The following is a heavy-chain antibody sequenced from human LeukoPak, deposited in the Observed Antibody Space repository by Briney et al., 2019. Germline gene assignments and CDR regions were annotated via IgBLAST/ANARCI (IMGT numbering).Heavy chain of an antibody. CDR2: IAPVFGTT. CDR3: ARVAGGFWSGYFDY. J-gene: IGHJ4*02. CDR1: GGTFSSYA. D-gene: IGHD3-3*01. V-gene: IGHV1-69*05. Sequence: SVKVSCKASGGTFSSYAISWVRQAPGQGLEWMGGIAPVFGTTKYAQKFQGRVTTTTDESTSTAYMEVSSLTSEDTAVYYCARVAGGFWSGYFDYWGQGTLVTVSS.